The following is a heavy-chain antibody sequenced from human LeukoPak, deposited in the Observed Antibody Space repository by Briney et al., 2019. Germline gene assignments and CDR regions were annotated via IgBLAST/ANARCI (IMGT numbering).Heavy chain of an antibody. CDR3: ARRLPLNWFDP. CDR2: ISSSGSTI. D-gene: IGHD2-15*01. V-gene: IGHV3-11*04. J-gene: IGHJ5*02. CDR1: GFTFSDYY. Sequence: GGSLRLSCAASGFTFSDYYMSWIRQAPGKGLEWVSYISSSGSTIYYADSVKGRFTISGDNAKNSLYLQMNSLRAEDTAVYYCARRLPLNWFDPWGQGTLVTVSS.